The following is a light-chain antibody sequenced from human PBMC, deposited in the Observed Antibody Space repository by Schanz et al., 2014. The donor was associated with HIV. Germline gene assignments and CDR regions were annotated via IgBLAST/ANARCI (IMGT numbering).Light chain of an antibody. CDR2: GNN. V-gene: IGLV1-44*01. J-gene: IGLJ1*01. CDR1: TSNIGRNS. Sequence: QSVLTQPPSVSGTPGQRVTISCSGGTSNIGRNSVNWYQQLPGTAPKLLIYGNNQRPSGVPDRFSGSKSGTSASLAISGLPAEDEADYYCGSYTFASTPYVFGSGTKLTVL. CDR3: GSYTFASTPYV.